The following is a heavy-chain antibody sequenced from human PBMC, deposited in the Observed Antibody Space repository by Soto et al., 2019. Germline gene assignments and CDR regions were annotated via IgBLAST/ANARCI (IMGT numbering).Heavy chain of an antibody. Sequence: QVQLQQWGAGLLKPSETLSLTCAVYGGSFSGYYWSWIRQPTRKGLDWIGEINHSGSTNYNPALKSRVTISVDTSKNQYSLRPSSVTAADTAVYYCARGPRDSNGDRFDYWGQGTLVTVSS. J-gene: IGHJ4*02. CDR2: INHSGST. CDR3: ARGPRDSNGDRFDY. D-gene: IGHD3-22*01. V-gene: IGHV4-34*01. CDR1: GGSFSGYY.